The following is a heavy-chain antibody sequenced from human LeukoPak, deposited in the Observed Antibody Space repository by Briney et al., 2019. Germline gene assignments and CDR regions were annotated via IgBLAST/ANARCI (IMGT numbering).Heavy chain of an antibody. CDR3: ARDRDGYGAFDY. CDR1: NGSISSGSYY. CDR2: IYYSGRT. J-gene: IGHJ4*02. D-gene: IGHD5-24*01. V-gene: IGHV4-31*03. Sequence: SETLSLTCSVSNGSISSGSYYWSWIRQHPGKGLEWIGYIYYSGRTYYNPSPKSRVTMSVDTSKNQFSLKLNSVTAADTAVYFCARDRDGYGAFDYWGQGTLVSVCS.